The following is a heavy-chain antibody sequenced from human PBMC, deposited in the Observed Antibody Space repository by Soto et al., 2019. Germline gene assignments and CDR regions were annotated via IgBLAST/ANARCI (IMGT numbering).Heavy chain of an antibody. J-gene: IGHJ4*02. CDR2: IYYSGGT. CDR1: GGSISSYY. D-gene: IGHD2-15*01. CDR3: ARGGGGGGRFDY. Sequence: SETLSLTCTVSGGSISSYYWSWIRQPPGKGLEWIGYIYYSGGTNYNPSLKSRVTISVDTSKNQFSLKLSSVTAADTAVYYWARGGGGGGRFDYWGQGTLVTVSS. V-gene: IGHV4-59*01.